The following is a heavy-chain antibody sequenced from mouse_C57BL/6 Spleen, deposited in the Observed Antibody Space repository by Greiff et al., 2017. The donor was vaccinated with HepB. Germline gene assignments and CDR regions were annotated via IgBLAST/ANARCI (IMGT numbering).Heavy chain of an antibody. CDR3: ARVYDYEGDY. CDR1: GYTFTSYW. Sequence: QVQLQQPGAELVKPGASVKLSCKASGYTFTSYWMHWVKQRPGQGLEWIGMIHPNSGSTKYNEKFKSKATLTVDKSSSTAYMQLSSLTSEDSAVYYCARVYDYEGDYWGQGTTLTVSS. CDR2: IHPNSGST. J-gene: IGHJ2*01. D-gene: IGHD2-4*01. V-gene: IGHV1-64*01.